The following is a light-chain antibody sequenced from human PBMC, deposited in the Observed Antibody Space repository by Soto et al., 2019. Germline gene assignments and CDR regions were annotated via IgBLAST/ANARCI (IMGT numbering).Light chain of an antibody. J-gene: IGKJ3*01. CDR2: GVS. CDR3: QQYNDWPFT. V-gene: IGKV3-15*01. CDR1: QSVSVN. Sequence: EIVMTQSPGTLSVSPGERATLSCRASQSVSVNLAWYQQKPGQAPRLLIYGVSTRATGIPARFSGSESGTEFTLTISSLQSEDSAVYYCQQYNDWPFTFGPGTKVDIK.